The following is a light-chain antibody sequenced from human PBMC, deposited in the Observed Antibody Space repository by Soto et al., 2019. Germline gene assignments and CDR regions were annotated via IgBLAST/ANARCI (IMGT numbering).Light chain of an antibody. V-gene: IGLV3-21*02. CDR2: DDS. CDR3: QVWDYRSDHV. CDR1: NIGGKS. Sequence: SYELSQSPSVSVAPGQTARITCWGNNIGGKSVHWYQQKPGQAPVLVVYDDSDRPSGIPERFSGSNSGNTATLTISRVEAGDEADYYCQVWDYRSDHVFGTGTKVTVL. J-gene: IGLJ1*01.